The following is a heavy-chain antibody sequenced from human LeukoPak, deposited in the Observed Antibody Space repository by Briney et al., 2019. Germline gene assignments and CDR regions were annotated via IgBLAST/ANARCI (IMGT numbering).Heavy chain of an antibody. CDR2: IYTIGYP. D-gene: IGHD4-11*01. CDR1: GVHICNGLYR. J-gene: IGHJ5*02. Sequence: SQTLSLTRTVSGVHICNGLYRWSSIRHPAGKGLEWIERIYTIGYPNHNPSLSSRVAISLETSKNQFSMKLSSVTLAHPPVFICARDYSNFGLFDPWRQGTLVTVSS. V-gene: IGHV4-61*02. CDR3: ARDYSNFGLFDP.